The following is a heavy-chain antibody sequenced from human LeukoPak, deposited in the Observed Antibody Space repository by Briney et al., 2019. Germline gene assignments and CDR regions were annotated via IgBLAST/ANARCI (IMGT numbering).Heavy chain of an antibody. D-gene: IGHD2-8*01. Sequence: GGSLRLSCAASGFTFSGHWMNWVRQAPGRGLEWVANIKYDGSEKYYVDSVKGRFTISRDDAKNSLSLQMNRVRAEDTAVYYCAYTNNLKYWGQGTLVTVSS. CDR1: GFTFSGHW. CDR2: IKYDGSEK. CDR3: AYTNNLKY. V-gene: IGHV3-7*01. J-gene: IGHJ4*02.